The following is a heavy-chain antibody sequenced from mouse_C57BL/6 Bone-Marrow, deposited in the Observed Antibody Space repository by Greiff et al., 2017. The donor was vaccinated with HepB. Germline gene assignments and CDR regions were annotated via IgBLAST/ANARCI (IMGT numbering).Heavy chain of an antibody. V-gene: IGHV1-81*01. CDR3: ARADS. Sequence: VKLQQSGAELARPGASVKLSCKASGYTFTSYGISWVKQRTGQGLEWIGEIYPRSGNTYYNEKFKGKATLTADKSSSTAYMELRSLTSEDSAVYFCARADSWGQGTLVTVSA. CDR2: IYPRSGNT. J-gene: IGHJ3*01. CDR1: GYTFTSYG.